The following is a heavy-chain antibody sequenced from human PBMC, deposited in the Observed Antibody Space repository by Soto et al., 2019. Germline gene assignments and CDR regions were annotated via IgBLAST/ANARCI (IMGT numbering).Heavy chain of an antibody. CDR1: GYTFTSYG. D-gene: IGHD6-13*01. J-gene: IGHJ4*02. CDR2: ISAYNGNT. CDR3: ARDHSLRGSSWYRD. V-gene: IGHV1-18*01. Sequence: ASVKVSCKASGYTFTSYGISWVRQAPGQGLEWMGWISAYNGNTNYAQKLQGRVTMTTDTSTSTAYMELRSLRSDDTAVYYCARDHSLRGSSWYRDWGQGTLVTVSS.